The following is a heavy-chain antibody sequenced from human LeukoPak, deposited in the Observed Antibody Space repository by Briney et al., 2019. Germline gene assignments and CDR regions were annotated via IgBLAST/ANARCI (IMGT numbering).Heavy chain of an antibody. CDR1: GGSFSGYY. D-gene: IGHD6-13*01. V-gene: IGHV4-34*01. CDR3: ARRGSIAAAGTVDP. Sequence: PSETLSLTCAVYGGSFSGYYWSWIRQPPGKGLEWIGEINHSGSTNYNPSLKSRVTISVDTSKNQFSPKLSSVTAADTAVYYCARRGSIAAAGTVDPWGQGTLVTVSS. J-gene: IGHJ5*02. CDR2: INHSGST.